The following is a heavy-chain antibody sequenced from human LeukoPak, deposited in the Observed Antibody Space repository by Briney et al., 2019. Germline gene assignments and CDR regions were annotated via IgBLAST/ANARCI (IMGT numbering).Heavy chain of an antibody. CDR3: ARGSHGEHDS. V-gene: IGHV3-23*01. D-gene: IGHD4-17*01. Sequence: SLRLSCAASGFSFNIYAMSWVRQAPGKGLEWVAAIDTSGGSTFYADSVKGRFTISKDNSKNTLYLQINSLRVDDTAIYYCARGSHGEHDSWGQGTLVTVSS. CDR1: GFSFNIYA. CDR2: IDTSGGST. J-gene: IGHJ5*01.